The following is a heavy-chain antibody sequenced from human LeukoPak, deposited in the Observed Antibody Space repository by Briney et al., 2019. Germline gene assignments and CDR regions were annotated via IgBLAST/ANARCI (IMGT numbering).Heavy chain of an antibody. CDR2: IIPILGIA. CDR3: ARSPIAAAAGPI. D-gene: IGHD6-13*01. CDR1: GGTFSSYA. V-gene: IGHV1-69*04. Sequence: GSSVKVSCKASGGTFSSYAISWVRQAPGQGLEWMGRIIPILGIANYAQKFQGRVTITADKSTSTAYMELSSLRSEDTAVYYCARSPIAAAAGPIWGQGTMVTVSS. J-gene: IGHJ3*02.